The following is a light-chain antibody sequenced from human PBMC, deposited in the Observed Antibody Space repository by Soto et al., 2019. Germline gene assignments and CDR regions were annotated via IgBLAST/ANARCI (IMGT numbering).Light chain of an antibody. CDR1: SSNVGSYKL. Sequence: QSARTQPASVSGSPGQSITISCTGTSSNVGSYKLVSWYQQHPGKAPKLMIFEVNKRPSGVSNRFSGSKSGNTASLTISGLKVEDEADYCCCSSGGTSTHVFGTGTKVTVL. J-gene: IGLJ1*01. CDR3: CSSGGTSTHV. V-gene: IGLV2-23*02. CDR2: EVN.